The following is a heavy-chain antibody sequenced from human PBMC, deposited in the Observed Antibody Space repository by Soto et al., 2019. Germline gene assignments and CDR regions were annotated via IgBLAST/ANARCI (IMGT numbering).Heavy chain of an antibody. V-gene: IGHV3-30-3*01. CDR3: ARDRSLWFRGVSDY. J-gene: IGHJ4*02. CDR1: GFTFSSYA. Sequence: QVQLVESGGGVVQPGRSLRLSCAASGFTFSSYAMHWVRQAPGKGLEWVAVISYDGSNKYYADSVKGRFTISRDNSKNTLYLQMNSLRAEDTAVYYCARDRSLWFRGVSDYWGQGALVTVSS. D-gene: IGHD3-10*01. CDR2: ISYDGSNK.